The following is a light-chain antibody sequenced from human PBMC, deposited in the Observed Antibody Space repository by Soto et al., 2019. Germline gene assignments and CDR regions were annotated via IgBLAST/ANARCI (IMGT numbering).Light chain of an antibody. CDR3: ATWDDTLNGLVI. CDR1: SSNIGSNT. Sequence: QSVLTQPPSASGTPGQRVTISCSGSSSNIGSNTVNWYQQLPGTAPKLLIDSNNYRPSVVPDRFSVSKSGTSASLAISGLQSEDEADYFCATWDDTLNGLVIFGGGTKVTVL. V-gene: IGLV1-44*01. J-gene: IGLJ2*01. CDR2: SNN.